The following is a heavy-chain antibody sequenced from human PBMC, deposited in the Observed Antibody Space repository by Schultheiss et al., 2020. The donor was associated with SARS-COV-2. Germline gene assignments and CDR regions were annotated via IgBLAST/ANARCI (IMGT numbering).Heavy chain of an antibody. D-gene: IGHD6-19*01. CDR2: IYYSGST. CDR3: ARDRGYSSGWYPGNYFDY. J-gene: IGHJ4*02. V-gene: IGHV4-31*03. CDR1: GGSISSSSYY. Sequence: SETLSLTCTVSGGSISSSSYYWSWIRQHPGKGLEWIGYIYYSGSTHYNPSLKSRPSISIDTSTNQFFLSLSSVTAADTAVYYCARDRGYSSGWYPGNYFDYWGQGTLVTVSS.